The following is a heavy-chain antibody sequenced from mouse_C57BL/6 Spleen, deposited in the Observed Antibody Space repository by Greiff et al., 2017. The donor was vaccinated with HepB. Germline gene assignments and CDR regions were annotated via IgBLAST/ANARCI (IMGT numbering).Heavy chain of an antibody. J-gene: IGHJ4*01. CDR3: ANGSNWHAMDY. V-gene: IGHV1-50*01. CDR1: GYTFTSYW. Sequence: QVQLQQPGAELVKPGASVKLSCKASGYTFTSYWMQWVKQRPGQGLEWIGEIDPSDSYTNYNQKFKGKATLTVDTSSSTAYMQLSSLTSEDSAVYYCANGSNWHAMDYWGQGTSVTVSS. CDR2: IDPSDSYT. D-gene: IGHD2-5*01.